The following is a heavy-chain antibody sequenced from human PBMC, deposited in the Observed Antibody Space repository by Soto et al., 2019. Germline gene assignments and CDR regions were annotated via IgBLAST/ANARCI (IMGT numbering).Heavy chain of an antibody. V-gene: IGHV4-34*01. J-gene: IGHJ4*02. Sequence: SETLSLTCAVYGGSFSGYYWSWIRQPPGKGLEWIGEINHSGSTNYNPSLKSRVTISVDTSKNQFSLKRSSVTAADTAVYYCARGENGSSWFDYWGQGTLVTVSS. CDR2: INHSGST. D-gene: IGHD6-13*01. CDR1: GGSFSGYY. CDR3: ARGENGSSWFDY.